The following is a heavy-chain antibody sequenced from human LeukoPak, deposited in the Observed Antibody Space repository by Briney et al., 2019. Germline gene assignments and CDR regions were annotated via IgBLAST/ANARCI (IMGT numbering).Heavy chain of an antibody. CDR2: IYYSGST. CDR1: GGSISSYY. CDR3: ATLGEDY. J-gene: IGHJ4*02. Sequence: SETLSLTCTVSGGSISSYYWSWIRQPPGKGLGWIGYIYYSGSTNYNPSLKSRVPLSVDKSKKQFSLTLSSVTAADTAVYYCATLGEDYWGQGTLVTVSS. D-gene: IGHD3-16*01. V-gene: IGHV4-59*08.